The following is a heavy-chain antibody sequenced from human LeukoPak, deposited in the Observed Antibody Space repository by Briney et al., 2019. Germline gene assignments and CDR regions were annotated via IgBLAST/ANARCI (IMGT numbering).Heavy chain of an antibody. V-gene: IGHV2-70*01. J-gene: IGHJ4*02. CDR2: IDWDDDE. Sequence: SGPALVKPKQTLTLTCAFSGFSLSTSGMCVSWIRQPPGKALEWLALIDWDDDEYYSTSLKTRLTISKDTSKNQVVLTMTNMDPVDTATYYCARMLYGDSVDYFDSWGQGTLVTVSS. CDR1: GFSLSTSGMC. CDR3: ARMLYGDSVDYFDS. D-gene: IGHD4-17*01.